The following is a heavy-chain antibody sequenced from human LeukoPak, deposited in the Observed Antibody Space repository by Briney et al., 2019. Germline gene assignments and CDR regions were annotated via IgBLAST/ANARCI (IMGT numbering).Heavy chain of an antibody. Sequence: ASVKVSCKASGYTFTGYYMHWVRQAPGQGLEWMGWINPNSGGTNYAQKFQGRVTMTRDTSNSTAYMEMSRLRSDDTPVYYCARGQSSSTSCYIYWGQGTLVTVSS. J-gene: IGHJ4*02. V-gene: IGHV1-2*02. D-gene: IGHD2-2*02. CDR3: ARGQSSSTSCYIY. CDR2: INPNSGGT. CDR1: GYTFTGYY.